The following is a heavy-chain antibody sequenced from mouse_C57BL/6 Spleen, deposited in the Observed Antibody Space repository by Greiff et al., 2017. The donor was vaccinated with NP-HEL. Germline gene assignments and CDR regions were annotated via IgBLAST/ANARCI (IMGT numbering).Heavy chain of an antibody. CDR3: ARHRGGSSPFAY. Sequence: DVMLVESGGGLVKPGGSLKLSCAASGFTFSSYTMAWVRQTPEKRLEWVATISGGGGNTYYPDSVKGRFTISRDNAKNTLYLQMSSLRSEDTAMYYCARHRGGSSPFAYWGQGTLVTVSA. V-gene: IGHV5-9*01. CDR1: GFTFSSYT. CDR2: ISGGGGNT. J-gene: IGHJ3*01. D-gene: IGHD1-1*01.